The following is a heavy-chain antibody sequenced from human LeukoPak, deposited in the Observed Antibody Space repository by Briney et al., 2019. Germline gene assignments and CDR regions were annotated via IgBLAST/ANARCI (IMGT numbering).Heavy chain of an antibody. Sequence: GGSLRLSCAASGLPFSNYAMYWVRQAPGKGPEYVSGISSNGGSTNYANSVKGRLTISRDNSKNTLYLQMGSLRAEDMAVYYCARYRCSSTSCFVDYWGQGTLVTVSS. V-gene: IGHV3-64*01. J-gene: IGHJ4*02. CDR3: ARYRCSSTSCFVDY. CDR2: ISSNGGST. D-gene: IGHD2-2*01. CDR1: GLPFSNYA.